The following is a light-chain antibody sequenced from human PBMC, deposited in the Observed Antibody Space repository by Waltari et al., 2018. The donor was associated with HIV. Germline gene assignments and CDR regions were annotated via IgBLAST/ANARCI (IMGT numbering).Light chain of an antibody. J-gene: IGKJ1*01. CDR1: QSVLFGYSSKNY. Sequence: DIVMTQSPHSLSLSLDERATLTFNSSQSVLFGYSSKNYLTWYQQKPGQPPKLLIYGAYSRECGVPDRFSGSGSGTDFTLTISSLQAEDVAVYYCQQYYSTSRTFGQGTKVEIK. V-gene: IGKV4-1*01. CDR2: GAY. CDR3: QQYYSTSRT.